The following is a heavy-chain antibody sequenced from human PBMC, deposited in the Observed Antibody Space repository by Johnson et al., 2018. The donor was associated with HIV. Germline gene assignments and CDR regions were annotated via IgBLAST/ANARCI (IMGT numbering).Heavy chain of an antibody. CDR1: GFTVSTNY. CDR2: IYSGGSI. D-gene: IGHD4-17*01. V-gene: IGHV3-53*01. CDR3: AKDRMYDYGDYGGAFDI. J-gene: IGHJ3*02. Sequence: VQLVESGGGLIQPGGSLRLSCAASGFTVSTNYMSWVRQAPGKGLEWVSVIYSGGSIYYAVSVKGRFTISRDNSKNTLYLQMNSLRAEDTAVYYCAKDRMYDYGDYGGAFDIWGQGTMVTVSS.